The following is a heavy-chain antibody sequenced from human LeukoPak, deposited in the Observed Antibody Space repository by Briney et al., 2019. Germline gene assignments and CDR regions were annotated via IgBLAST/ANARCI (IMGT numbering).Heavy chain of an antibody. V-gene: IGHV1-24*01. Sequence: ASVKVSCKVSGYTLTELSMHWVRQAPGKGLAWMGGFDPEDGETIYAQKFQGRVTMTEDTSTDTAYMELSSLRSEDTAVYYCATDSLYDSSTGLFDYWGQGTLVTVSS. CDR1: GYTLTELS. CDR2: FDPEDGET. CDR3: ATDSLYDSSTGLFDY. D-gene: IGHD3-22*01. J-gene: IGHJ4*02.